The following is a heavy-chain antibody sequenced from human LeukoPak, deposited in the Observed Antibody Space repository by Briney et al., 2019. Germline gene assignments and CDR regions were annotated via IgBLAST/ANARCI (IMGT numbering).Heavy chain of an antibody. Sequence: GGSLRLSCAASGFTFSSYSMNWVRQAPGKGLEWVSSISSSSSYIYYADSVKGRFTISRDNAKNSLYLQMNSLRAEDTAVYYCARTTVVTEGFDYWGQGTLVTVSS. V-gene: IGHV3-21*01. D-gene: IGHD4-23*01. CDR1: GFTFSSYS. CDR3: ARTTVVTEGFDY. J-gene: IGHJ4*02. CDR2: ISSSSSYI.